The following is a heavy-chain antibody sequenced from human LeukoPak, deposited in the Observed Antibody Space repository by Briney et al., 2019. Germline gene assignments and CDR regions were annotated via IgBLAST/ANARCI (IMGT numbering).Heavy chain of an antibody. J-gene: IGHJ4*02. D-gene: IGHD7-27*01. Sequence: PGGSLRLSRAASGFTFSSYAMSWVRQAPGKGLEWVSAISGSGGSTYYADSVKGRFTISRDNSKNTLYLQMNSLRAEDTAVYYCAKHWGYMYYFDYWGQGTLVTVSS. CDR3: AKHWGYMYYFDY. V-gene: IGHV3-23*01. CDR1: GFTFSSYA. CDR2: ISGSGGST.